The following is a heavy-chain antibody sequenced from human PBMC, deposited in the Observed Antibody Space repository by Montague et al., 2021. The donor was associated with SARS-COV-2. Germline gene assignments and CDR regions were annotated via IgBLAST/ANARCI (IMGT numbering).Heavy chain of an antibody. CDR2: TYYRSKWYY. Sequence: CAISGDSVSSNTAAWNWIRQSPSRGLEWLGRTYYRSKWYYDYAVSVKNRMTISPDTSKNQFSLQLSSVTPEDRAVYYRARDPRYSLSWSFDYWGQGTLVTVSS. CDR1: GDSVSSNTAA. CDR3: ARDPRYSLSWSFDY. V-gene: IGHV6-1*01. J-gene: IGHJ4*02. D-gene: IGHD6-13*01.